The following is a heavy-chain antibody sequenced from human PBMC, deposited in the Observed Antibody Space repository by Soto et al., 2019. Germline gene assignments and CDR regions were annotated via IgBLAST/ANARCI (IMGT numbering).Heavy chain of an antibody. Sequence: EVQLVESGGGLVQPGGSLRLSCAASGFTFSSYSMNWVRQAPGKGLEWVSYISSSSSTIYYADSVKGRFTISRDNAKNSLYLQMNRLRAEDTAVYYCARGSTPPSLKVLSSRAFDIWGQGTMVTVSS. CDR3: ARGSTPPSLKVLSSRAFDI. CDR1: GFTFSSYS. CDR2: ISSSSSTI. D-gene: IGHD2-8*01. J-gene: IGHJ3*02. V-gene: IGHV3-48*01.